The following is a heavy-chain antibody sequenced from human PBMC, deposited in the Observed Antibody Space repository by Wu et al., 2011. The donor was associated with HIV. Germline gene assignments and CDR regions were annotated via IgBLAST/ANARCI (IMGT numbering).Heavy chain of an antibody. CDR1: GGTFRHSP. V-gene: IGHV1-69*01. Sequence: QVQLGQSGAEMKKPGSSVKVSCKASGGTFRHSPISWVRQAPGQGLEWMGGITPVFDTTHYAQRFQGRLTISTTTAYMELRSLRSDDTAVYYCARDRRYFDWFSADDYLYYYGLDVWGQGTTVTVSS. J-gene: IGHJ6*02. CDR2: ITPVFDTT. CDR3: ARDRRYFDWFSADDYLYYYGLDV. D-gene: IGHD3-9*01.